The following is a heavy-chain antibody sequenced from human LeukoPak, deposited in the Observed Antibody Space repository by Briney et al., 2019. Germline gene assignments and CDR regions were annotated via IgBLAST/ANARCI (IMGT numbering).Heavy chain of an antibody. CDR1: GFTFSGYA. J-gene: IGHJ4*02. Sequence: GGSLRLSCAASGFTFSGYAMQWVRQAPGKGLEWGAVILYDGTNKYYADSVKGRFTISRDNSKSTLYLQMNSLRPEDTAVYYCARGWPPDYWGQGTLVTVSS. V-gene: IGHV3-30-3*01. CDR2: ILYDGTNK. CDR3: ARGWPPDY. D-gene: IGHD5-24*01.